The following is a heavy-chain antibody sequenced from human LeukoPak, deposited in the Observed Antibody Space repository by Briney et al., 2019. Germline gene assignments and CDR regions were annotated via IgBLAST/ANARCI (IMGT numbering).Heavy chain of an antibody. CDR3: ARFIAAAGNFDY. Sequence: ASVKVSCKASGYTFTGYYMHWVRQAPGQGLEWMGWNNPNSGGTNYAQKFQGRVTMTRDTSISTAYMELSRLRSDDTAVYYCARFIAAAGNFDYWGQGTLVTVSS. CDR2: NNPNSGGT. J-gene: IGHJ4*02. V-gene: IGHV1-2*02. CDR1: GYTFTGYY. D-gene: IGHD6-13*01.